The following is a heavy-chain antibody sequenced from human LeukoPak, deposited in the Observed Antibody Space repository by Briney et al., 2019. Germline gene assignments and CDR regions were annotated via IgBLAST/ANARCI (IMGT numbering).Heavy chain of an antibody. CDR3: ARYETGWYSDY. CDR1: GYSFTTYW. Sequence: GESLKISCQGSGYSFTTYWIGWVRQMPGKGLEWMGVIYPGDSDTRYNPSFQGQVTISADKSISTAYLQWSSLKASDTAMYYCARYETGWYSDYWGQGTLVTVSS. J-gene: IGHJ4*02. CDR2: IYPGDSDT. D-gene: IGHD6-19*01. V-gene: IGHV5-51*01.